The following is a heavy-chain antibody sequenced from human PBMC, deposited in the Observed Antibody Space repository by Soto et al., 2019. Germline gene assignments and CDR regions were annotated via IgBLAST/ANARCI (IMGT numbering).Heavy chain of an antibody. CDR1: GGSISSYF. CDR3: AKTDYGDYGYYYYSMDV. J-gene: IGHJ6*02. CDR2: VFYTGST. V-gene: IGHV4-59*01. Sequence: ASETLSLTCTVSGGSISSYFWNWIRQPPGKGLEWIGYVFYTGSTNYNPSLKSRVTISVDTFKNQFSLKLRSVTAADTAVYYCAKTDYGDYGYYYYSMDVWGQGTTVTVSS. D-gene: IGHD4-17*01.